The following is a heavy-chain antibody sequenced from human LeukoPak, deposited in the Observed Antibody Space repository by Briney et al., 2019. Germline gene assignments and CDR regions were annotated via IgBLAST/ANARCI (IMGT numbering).Heavy chain of an antibody. CDR3: AKESDYSHPNFFDP. J-gene: IGHJ5*02. CDR2: ISPSGIT. D-gene: IGHD4-11*01. V-gene: IGHV4/OR15-8*02. CDR1: GLTFSSYW. Sequence: GSLRLSCVASGLTFSSYWMSWVRQPPGRGLEWVGQISPSGITNYNPSLKSRVTTSLDESKNQFSLKLISVTAADTAVYYCAKESDYSHPNFFDPWGQGSLVTVSS.